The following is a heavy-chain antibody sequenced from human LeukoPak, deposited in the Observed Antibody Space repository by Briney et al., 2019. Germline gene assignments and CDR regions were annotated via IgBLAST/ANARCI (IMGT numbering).Heavy chain of an antibody. CDR1: GGSISSSSYY. Sequence: SETLSLTCTVSGGSISSSSYYWGWIRQPPGKGLEWFGSIYYSGSTYYNPSLKSRVTISVDTSKNQFSLKLSSVTAADTAVYYCARVWSYGSSGYYYEDYWGQGTLVTVSS. CDR3: ARVWSYGSSGYYYEDY. J-gene: IGHJ4*02. CDR2: IYYSGST. D-gene: IGHD3-22*01. V-gene: IGHV4-39*07.